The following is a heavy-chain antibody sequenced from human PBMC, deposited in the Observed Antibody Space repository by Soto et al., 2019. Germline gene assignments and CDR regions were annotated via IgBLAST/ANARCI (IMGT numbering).Heavy chain of an antibody. CDR2: ISYDGSNK. D-gene: IGHD3-9*01. CDR1: GFTFSSYG. CDR3: AKSPLGEILSDWFDP. V-gene: IGHV3-30*18. Sequence: QVQLVESGGGVVQPGRSLRLSCAASGFTFSSYGMHWVRQAPGKGLEWVAVISYDGSNKYYADSVKGRFTISRDNSKNTLYLQMNSLRAEDTAVYYCAKSPLGEILSDWFDPWGQGTLVTVSS. J-gene: IGHJ5*02.